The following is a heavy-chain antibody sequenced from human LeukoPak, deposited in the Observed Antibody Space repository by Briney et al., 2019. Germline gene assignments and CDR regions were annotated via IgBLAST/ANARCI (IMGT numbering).Heavy chain of an antibody. D-gene: IGHD5-18*01. J-gene: IGHJ4*02. CDR1: GFTFSNHG. Sequence: PGGSLRLSCAVSGFTFSNHGMSWVRQAPGKGLEWVSTISGNGVSTYYADSVKGRFTISRDNSKNMVYLQMDSLRAEDTAAYYCAKLNSYGDYWGQGTLVTISS. V-gene: IGHV3-23*01. CDR2: ISGNGVST. CDR3: AKLNSYGDY.